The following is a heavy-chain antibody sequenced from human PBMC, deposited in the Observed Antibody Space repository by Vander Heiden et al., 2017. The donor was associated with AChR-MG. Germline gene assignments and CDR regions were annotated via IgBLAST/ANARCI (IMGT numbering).Heavy chain of an antibody. CDR3: TRVGVDCSSSSCSFYYGMDV. CDR2: IRGHTYGGTT. J-gene: IGHJ6*02. V-gene: IGHV3-49*04. CDR1: GFTFGVDA. Sequence: EEQLVESGGELVQPGRSLRLSCTASGFTFGVDALSWVRQAPGKGLEWLGFIRGHTYGGTTDYAASVAGRFAISRDDSKSIAFLQMNSLKTEDTAVYYCTRVGVDCSSSSCSFYYGMDVWGQGTTVTVSS. D-gene: IGHD2-2*01.